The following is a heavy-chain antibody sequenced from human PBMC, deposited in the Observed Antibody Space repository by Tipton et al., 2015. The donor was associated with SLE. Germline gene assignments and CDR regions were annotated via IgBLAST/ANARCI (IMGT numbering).Heavy chain of an antibody. J-gene: IGHJ4*02. Sequence: SLRLSCTASGFTFGDYAMSWVRQAPGKGLEWVSAISGSGGSTYYADSVKGRFTISRDNSKNTLYLQMNSLRAEDTAVYYCATFWGSGSFDYWGQGTLVTVSS. D-gene: IGHD3-10*01. CDR3: ATFWGSGSFDY. V-gene: IGHV3-23*01. CDR2: ISGSGGST. CDR1: GFTFGDYA.